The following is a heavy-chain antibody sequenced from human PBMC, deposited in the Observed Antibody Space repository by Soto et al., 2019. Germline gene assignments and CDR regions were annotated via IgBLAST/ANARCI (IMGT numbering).Heavy chain of an antibody. CDR1: GGSISRYY. J-gene: IGHJ4*02. V-gene: IGHV4-59*01. D-gene: IGHD6-13*01. Sequence: SGTLSLTCTVSGGSISRYYWSWIRQPPGKGLEWIGYIYYSGSTNYNPSLKSRVTISVDTSKNQFSLKLSSVIAADTAVYYCATSYGNAWYTYWGQGTQVTVSS. CDR3: ATSYGNAWYTY. CDR2: IYYSGST.